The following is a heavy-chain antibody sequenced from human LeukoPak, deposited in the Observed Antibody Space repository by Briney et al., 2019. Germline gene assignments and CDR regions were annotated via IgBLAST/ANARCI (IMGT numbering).Heavy chain of an antibody. CDR1: GYSFTSYW. Sequence: GESLKISCKGSGYSFTSYWIGWVRQMPGKGLEWMGIIYPGDSDTRYSPSFQGQVTISADKSISTAYLQWSSLKASDTAMYYCASQTLAARRGYYYMDVWGKGTTVTVSS. D-gene: IGHD6-6*01. V-gene: IGHV5-51*01. J-gene: IGHJ6*03. CDR2: IYPGDSDT. CDR3: ASQTLAARRGYYYMDV.